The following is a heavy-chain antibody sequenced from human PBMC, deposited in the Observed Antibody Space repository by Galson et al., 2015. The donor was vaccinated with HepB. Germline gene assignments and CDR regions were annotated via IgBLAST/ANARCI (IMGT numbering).Heavy chain of an antibody. Sequence: CAISGDSVSSNSAAWNWIRQSPSRGLEWLGRTYYRSKWYNDYAVSVKSRITINPDTSKNRFSLQLNSVTPEDTAVYYCARASWPWELLNGMDVWGQGTTVTVSS. CDR2: TYYRSKWYN. CDR1: GDSVSSNSAA. D-gene: IGHD1-26*01. J-gene: IGHJ6*02. CDR3: ARASWPWELLNGMDV. V-gene: IGHV6-1*01.